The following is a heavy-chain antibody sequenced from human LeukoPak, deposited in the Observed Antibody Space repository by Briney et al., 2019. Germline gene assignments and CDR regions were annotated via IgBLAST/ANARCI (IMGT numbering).Heavy chain of an antibody. CDR1: GGSFSGYY. Sequence: SETLSLTCAVYGGSFSGYYWSWIRQPPGKGLEWIGSIYYSGSTYYNPSLKSRVTISVDTSKNQFSLKLSSVTAADTAVYYCARRARLIVGATAADYWGQGTLVTVSS. V-gene: IGHV4-34*01. D-gene: IGHD1-26*01. CDR2: IYYSGST. J-gene: IGHJ4*02. CDR3: ARRARLIVGATAADY.